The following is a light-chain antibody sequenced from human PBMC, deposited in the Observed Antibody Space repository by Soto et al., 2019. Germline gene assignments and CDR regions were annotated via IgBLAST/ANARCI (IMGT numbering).Light chain of an antibody. CDR1: QSVTSSY. CDR2: GAS. CDR3: QQYNEWPPFT. Sequence: EIVLTQSPGTLSLSPGERATLSCRAIQSVTSSYLAWYQQKPGQAPRLLIYGASTRATAVPDRFSGSGSGTDFTLTITSLQSDDFAVYYCQQYNEWPPFTFGQGTRLEIK. V-gene: IGKV3-15*01. J-gene: IGKJ5*01.